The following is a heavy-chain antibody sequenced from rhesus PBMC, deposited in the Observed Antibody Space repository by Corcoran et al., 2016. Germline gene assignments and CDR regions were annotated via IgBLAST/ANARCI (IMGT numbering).Heavy chain of an antibody. D-gene: IGHD1-1*01. Sequence: EVQLVESGGGLAKPGGSLRLSCAASGFTFSDYYMHWVRQSSGKGLGWVSRISNGGGSTWYGDSVKGRFTISRENSKNTRYLQMNSLRTEYTAVYYWARDRAGGFDYLGQGVLVTVSS. CDR1: GFTFSDYY. J-gene: IGHJ4*01. CDR2: ISNGGGST. V-gene: IGHV3-59*01. CDR3: ARDRAGGFDY.